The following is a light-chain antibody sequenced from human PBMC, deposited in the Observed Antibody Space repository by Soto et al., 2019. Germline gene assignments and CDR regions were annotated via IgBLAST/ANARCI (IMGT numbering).Light chain of an antibody. Sequence: IQFTQCPSSLSASIGDRVTITCRASQGISSYLAWYQQKPGKAPKLLIYAASTLQSGVPSRFSGSGSGTDFTLTISSLQPEDFATYYCQQLNSYPLTFGGGTKVDIK. J-gene: IGKJ4*01. CDR1: QGISSY. CDR3: QQLNSYPLT. CDR2: AAS. V-gene: IGKV1-9*01.